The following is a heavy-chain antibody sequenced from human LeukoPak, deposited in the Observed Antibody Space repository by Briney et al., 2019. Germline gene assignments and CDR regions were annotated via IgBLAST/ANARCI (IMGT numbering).Heavy chain of an antibody. CDR3: ARGGGSYGSRSFDY. CDR2: ISSSSYI. D-gene: IGHD1-26*01. V-gene: IGHV3-69-1*01. J-gene: IGHJ4*02. CDR1: GGSISSYY. Sequence: ETLSLTCTVSGGSISSYYWSWIRQPPGKGLEWVSSISSSSYIYYADSVKGRFTISRDNAKNSLYLQMNSLRAEDTAVYYCARGGGSYGSRSFDYWGQGTLVTVSS.